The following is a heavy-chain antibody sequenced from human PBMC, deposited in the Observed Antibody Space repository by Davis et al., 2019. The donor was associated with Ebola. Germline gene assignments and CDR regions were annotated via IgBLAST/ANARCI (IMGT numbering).Heavy chain of an antibody. J-gene: IGHJ4*02. CDR3: ARVRSNILTGYHY. CDR2: INGDGSTT. V-gene: IGHV3-74*01. CDR1: GFTFSTFW. D-gene: IGHD3-9*01. Sequence: GESLKISCAASGFTFSTFWMHWVRQAPGKGLVWVSRINGDGSTTSYADSVKGRFTISRDNAKNTLYLQMDSLTAEDTAVYYCARVRSNILTGYHYWGQGTLVTVSS.